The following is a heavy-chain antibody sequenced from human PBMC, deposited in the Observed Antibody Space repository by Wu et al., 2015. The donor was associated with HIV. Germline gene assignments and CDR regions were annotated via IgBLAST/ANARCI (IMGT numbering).Heavy chain of an antibody. V-gene: IGHV1-2*02. Sequence: GQLVQSGGEVKKPGTSVKVSCQASGYTFTRYFLHWVRQAPGQGLEWMGWINPNSGSTKYAQKFQGRVTMTRDTAVNTAYMELSSLKSDDTATYFCTPTIFRGGADPWGQGTLVIVSS. CDR1: GYTFTRYF. CDR2: INPNSGST. CDR3: TPTIFRGGADP. J-gene: IGHJ5*02. D-gene: IGHD3-10*01.